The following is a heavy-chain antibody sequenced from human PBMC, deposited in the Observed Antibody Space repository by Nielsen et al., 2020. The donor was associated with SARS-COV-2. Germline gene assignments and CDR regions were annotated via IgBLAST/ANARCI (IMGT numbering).Heavy chain of an antibody. CDR2: ISWNSGSI. D-gene: IGHD3-3*01. CDR1: GFTFDDYA. V-gene: IGHV3-9*01. CDR3: AKLRSITIFGVVTYSYGMDV. Sequence: GGSLRLSCAASGFTFDDYAMHWVRQAPGKGLEWVSGISWNSGSIGYADSVKGRFTISRDNAKNSLYLQMNSLRAEDTAVYYCAKLRSITIFGVVTYSYGMDVWGQGTTVTVSS. J-gene: IGHJ6*02.